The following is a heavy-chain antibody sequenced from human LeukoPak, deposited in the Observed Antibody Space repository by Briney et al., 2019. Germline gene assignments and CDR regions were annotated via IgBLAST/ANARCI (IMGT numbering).Heavy chain of an antibody. CDR3: ARRRDLYSGSYYPFDY. CDR1: GYSFTSYW. J-gene: IGHJ4*02. D-gene: IGHD1-26*01. CDR2: IYPGDSET. V-gene: IGHV5-51*01. Sequence: PGESLEISCKGSGYSFTSYWIGWVRQMPGKGLEWMGIIYPGDSETRYSPSFQGRVTISADKSISTAYLQWSSLKASDTAMYYCARRRDLYSGSYYPFDYWGQGTLVTVSS.